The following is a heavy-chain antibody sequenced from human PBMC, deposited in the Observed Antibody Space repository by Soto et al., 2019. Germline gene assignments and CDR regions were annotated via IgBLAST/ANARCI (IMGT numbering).Heavy chain of an antibody. CDR3: ARLGLPGDYYYGMDV. CDR1: GYSFTSYW. Sequence: PGESLKISCKGSGYSFTSYWIGWVRQMPGKGLEWMGIIYPGDSDTRYSPSFQGQVTISADKSISTAYLQWSSLKASDTAMYYCARLGLPGDYYYGMDVWGQGTTVTVSS. J-gene: IGHJ6*02. V-gene: IGHV5-51*01. CDR2: IYPGDSDT. D-gene: IGHD3-10*01.